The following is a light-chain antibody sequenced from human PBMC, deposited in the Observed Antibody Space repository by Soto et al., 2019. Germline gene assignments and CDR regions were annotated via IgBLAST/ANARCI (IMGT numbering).Light chain of an antibody. CDR1: TGDVGLYNY. V-gene: IGLV2-14*01. J-gene: IGLJ1*01. CDR2: DVT. CDR3: FSYRSNTTHV. Sequence: QSALTQPASVSGSPGQSITISCAGTTGDVGLYNYVSWYQLHPGKAPKVMIYDVTNRPSGVSNRFSGSKSGSTASLTISGLQAEDEADYYCFSYRSNTTHVFGTGTKVTIL.